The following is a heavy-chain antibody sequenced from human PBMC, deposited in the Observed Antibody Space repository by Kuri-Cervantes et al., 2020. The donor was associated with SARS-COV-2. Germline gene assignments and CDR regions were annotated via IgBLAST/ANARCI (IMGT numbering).Heavy chain of an antibody. J-gene: IGHJ4*02. CDR3: AKDYSVLRFLGGRGGFDY. CDR1: GFTFSDYY. CDR2: ISSSGSTI. D-gene: IGHD3-3*01. Sequence: LSLTCAASGFTFSDYYMSWIRQAPGKGLEWVSYISSSGSTIYYADSVKGRFTISRDNAKNSLYLQMNSLRAEDTAVYYCAKDYSVLRFLGGRGGFDYWGQGTLVTVSS. V-gene: IGHV3-11*01.